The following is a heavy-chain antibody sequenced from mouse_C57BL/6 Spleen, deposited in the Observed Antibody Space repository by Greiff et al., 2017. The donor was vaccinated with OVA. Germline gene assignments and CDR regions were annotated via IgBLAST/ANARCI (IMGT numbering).Heavy chain of an antibody. CDR3: ARSYYSNYDYFDY. CDR1: GYTFTSYW. V-gene: IGHV1-53*01. CDR2: INPSNGGT. J-gene: IGHJ2*01. Sequence: VQLQQPGTELVKPGASVKLSCKASGYTFTSYWMPWVKQRPGQGLEWIGNINPSNGGTTYNEKFKSKATLTVDKASSTAYMQLSSLTSEDSAVYYCARSYYSNYDYFDYWGQGTTLTVSS. D-gene: IGHD2-5*01.